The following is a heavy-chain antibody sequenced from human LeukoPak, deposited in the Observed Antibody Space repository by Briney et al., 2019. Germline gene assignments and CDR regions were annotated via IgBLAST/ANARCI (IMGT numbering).Heavy chain of an antibody. Sequence: SETLSPTCTVSGGSISNYYWSWIRQPPGKGLEWVGYIYYSGSTNYNPSLKSRVTISVDTSKNQFSLNLSSVTAADTAVYYCAREAIENPYYYDSSGYSLFDYWGQGTLVTVSS. V-gene: IGHV4-59*12. CDR1: GGSISNYY. D-gene: IGHD3-22*01. CDR3: AREAIENPYYYDSSGYSLFDY. J-gene: IGHJ4*02. CDR2: IYYSGST.